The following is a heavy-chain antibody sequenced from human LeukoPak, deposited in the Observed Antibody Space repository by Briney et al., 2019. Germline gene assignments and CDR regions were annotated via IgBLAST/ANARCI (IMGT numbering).Heavy chain of an antibody. CDR1: GFTFSTYW. D-gene: IGHD3-9*01. V-gene: IGHV3-74*01. CDR2: IKGDGSSI. J-gene: IGHJ3*01. Sequence: GGSLRLSCAASGFTFSTYWMHWVRQPPGKGLVWVSGIKGDGSSIDYADSVKGRFTISRDNAKNTVYLQMNSLSAEDTAVYYCARGWVPSDISLKWGLGTMVTVSS. CDR3: ARGWVPSDISLK.